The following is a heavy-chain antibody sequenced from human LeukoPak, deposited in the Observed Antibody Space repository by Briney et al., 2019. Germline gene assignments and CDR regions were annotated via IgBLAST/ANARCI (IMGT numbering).Heavy chain of an antibody. J-gene: IGHJ4*02. CDR2: ISGSGGST. CDR1: GFTFSSYA. Sequence: GGSLRLSCAASGFTFSSYAMSWVRQAPGKGLEWVSAISGSGGSTYYADSVKGRFTISRDNYKNTLYLQMNSLRAEDTAVYYCAKDPTYYDFWSGYNYFDYWGQGTLVTVSS. D-gene: IGHD3-3*01. V-gene: IGHV3-23*01. CDR3: AKDPTYYDFWSGYNYFDY.